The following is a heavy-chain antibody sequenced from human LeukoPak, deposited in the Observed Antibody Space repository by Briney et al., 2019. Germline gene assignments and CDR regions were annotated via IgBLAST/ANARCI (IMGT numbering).Heavy chain of an antibody. D-gene: IGHD3/OR15-3a*01. J-gene: IGHJ6*02. Sequence: SETLSLTCTVSGGSISSSSYYWGWIRQPPGKGLEWIGSIYYSGSTYYNPSLKSRVTISVDRSKNQFSLKLSSVTAADTAVYYCASGLYYYYGMDVWGQGTTVTVSS. CDR1: GGSISSSSYY. CDR3: ASGLYYYYGMDV. CDR2: IYYSGST. V-gene: IGHV4-39*07.